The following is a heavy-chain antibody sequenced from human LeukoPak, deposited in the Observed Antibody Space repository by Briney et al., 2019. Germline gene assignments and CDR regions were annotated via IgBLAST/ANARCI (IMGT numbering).Heavy chain of an antibody. CDR2: IYYSGST. V-gene: IGHV4-59*01. J-gene: IGHJ4*02. CDR3: AGGGYNLIDY. D-gene: IGHD5-24*01. CDR1: GDSISTYY. Sequence: PSETLSLTCTVSGDSISTYYWSWIRQPPGKGLEWIGYIYYSGSTNYNPSLKSRFTISVDTSKNQFSLKLTSVTSADTAVYYCAGGGYNLIDYWGQGTLVTVSS.